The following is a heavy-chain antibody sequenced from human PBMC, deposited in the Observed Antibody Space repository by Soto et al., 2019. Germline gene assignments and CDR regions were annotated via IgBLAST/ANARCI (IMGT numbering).Heavy chain of an antibody. Sequence: EVQLLESGGGLVQPGGSLRLSCAASGFTFSSYAMSWVRQVPGKGLEWISLISGDGGSTYYADSVKGRFTISRDNSHNTLHLQMNTLRVEDTAVYYCAKGSYDTLTGHNYWGQGTLVTVSS. D-gene: IGHD3-9*01. CDR2: ISGDGGST. J-gene: IGHJ4*02. CDR3: AKGSYDTLTGHNY. CDR1: GFTFSSYA. V-gene: IGHV3-23*01.